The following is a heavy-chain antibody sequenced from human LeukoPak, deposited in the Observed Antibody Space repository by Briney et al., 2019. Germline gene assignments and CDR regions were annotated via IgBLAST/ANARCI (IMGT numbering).Heavy chain of an antibody. CDR3: ARVSSVWIKDYYYYMDV. Sequence: SETLSLTCTVSGGSISISTNYWGWIRQPPGKGLGWIGNIYYSGSAYSSLKSRVTMSVDTSRNQFSLKLSSVTAADTAVYYCARVSSVWIKDYYYYMDVWGKGTTVTVSS. D-gene: IGHD5-12*01. CDR1: GGSISISTNY. CDR2: IYYSGSA. V-gene: IGHV4-39*07. J-gene: IGHJ6*03.